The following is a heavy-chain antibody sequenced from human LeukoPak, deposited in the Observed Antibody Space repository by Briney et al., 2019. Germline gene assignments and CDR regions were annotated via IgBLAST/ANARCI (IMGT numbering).Heavy chain of an antibody. J-gene: IGHJ3*02. CDR2: MYTSGTT. Sequence: PSETLSLTCGVSGGSINSGPYYWSWIRQPVGKGLEWVGHMYTSGTTYYNPSLKSRIIISVDTSKNQFSLKLSSVTAADTAVYYCARGQDTAMVFAFDIWGQGTMVTVSS. CDR3: ARGQDTAMVFAFDI. CDR1: GGSINSGPYY. V-gene: IGHV4-61*09. D-gene: IGHD5-18*01.